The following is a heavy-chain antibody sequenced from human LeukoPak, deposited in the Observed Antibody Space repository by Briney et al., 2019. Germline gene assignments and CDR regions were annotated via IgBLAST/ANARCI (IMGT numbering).Heavy chain of an antibody. Sequence: SETLSLTCTVSGGSISSYYWSWIRQPPGKGLEWIGYIYTSGSTNYNPSLKSRVTISVDTSKNQFSLKLSSVTAADTAVYYCARHPVVGSYYGYWGQGTLVTVSS. CDR3: ARHPVVGSYYGY. CDR2: IYTSGST. V-gene: IGHV4-4*09. CDR1: GGSISSYY. J-gene: IGHJ4*02. D-gene: IGHD3-22*01.